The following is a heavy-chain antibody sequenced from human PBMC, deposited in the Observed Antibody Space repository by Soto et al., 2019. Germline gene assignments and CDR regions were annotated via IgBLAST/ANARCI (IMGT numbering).Heavy chain of an antibody. CDR1: GGSISSYY. Sequence: QVQLQESGPGLVQPSKTLSLTCTVSGGSISSYYWSWIRQPPGKELQYIGYIYYSGSTNYNPSLKCRVTIXXXTXXNQSSLPLTSVTAADTAVYYCARGWWEREGYVMDVWGQGTTVTVSS. D-gene: IGHD1-26*01. V-gene: IGHV4-59*08. J-gene: IGHJ6*02. CDR2: IYYSGST. CDR3: ARGWWEREGYVMDV.